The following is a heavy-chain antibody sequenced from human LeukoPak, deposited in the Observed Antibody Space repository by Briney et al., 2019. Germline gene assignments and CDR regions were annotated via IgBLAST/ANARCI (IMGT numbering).Heavy chain of an antibody. D-gene: IGHD4-11*01. Sequence: PGRSLRLSCAASGFTFSSYEMNWVRQAPGKGLEWVSFITSSGNTMYYADSVKGRFTISRDNAKNSLYLQMNSLRADDTAVYYCARLRSKYWFDPWGQGTLVTVSS. CDR1: GFTFSSYE. V-gene: IGHV3-48*03. CDR2: ITSSGNTM. J-gene: IGHJ5*02. CDR3: ARLRSKYWFDP.